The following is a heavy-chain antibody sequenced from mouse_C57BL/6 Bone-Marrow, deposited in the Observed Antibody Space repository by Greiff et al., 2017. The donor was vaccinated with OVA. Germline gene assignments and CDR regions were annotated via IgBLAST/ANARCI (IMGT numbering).Heavy chain of an antibody. J-gene: IGHJ2*01. Sequence: EVKLMESEGGLVQPGSSMKLSCTASGFTFSDYYMAWVRQVPEKGLEWVANINYDGSSTYYLDSLKSRFIISRDNAKNILYLQMSSLKSEDTATYYCARERGNWDYFDYWGQGTTLTVSS. V-gene: IGHV5-16*01. CDR1: GFTFSDYY. CDR3: ARERGNWDYFDY. D-gene: IGHD4-1*01. CDR2: INYDGSST.